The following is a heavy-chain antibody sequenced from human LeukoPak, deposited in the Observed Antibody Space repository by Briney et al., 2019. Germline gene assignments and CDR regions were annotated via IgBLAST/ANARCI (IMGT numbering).Heavy chain of an antibody. CDR2: ISYDGSNK. V-gene: IGHV3-30-3*01. CDR3: ARWDEGYN. CDR1: GFTFSSYA. J-gene: IGHJ4*02. Sequence: PGRSLRLSCAASGFTFSSYAMHWVRQAPGKGLEWVAVISYDGSNKYYADSVKGRFTISRDNSKNTLYLQMNSLRAEDTAVYYCARWDEGYNWGQGTLVTVSS. D-gene: IGHD5-18*01.